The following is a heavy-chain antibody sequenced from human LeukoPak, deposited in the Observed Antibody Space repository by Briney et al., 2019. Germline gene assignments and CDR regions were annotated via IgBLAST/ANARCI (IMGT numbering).Heavy chain of an antibody. J-gene: IGHJ4*02. CDR3: ATSPGAAGEDYFDY. V-gene: IGHV1-3*01. CDR1: GYTFTSYA. CDR2: INAGNGNT. Sequence: VASVKVSCKASGYTFTSYAMHWVRQAPGQRLEWMGWINAGNGNTKYSQKFQGRVTITRDTSASTAYMELSSLRSEDTAVHYCATSPGAAGEDYFDYWGQGTLVTVSS. D-gene: IGHD2-15*01.